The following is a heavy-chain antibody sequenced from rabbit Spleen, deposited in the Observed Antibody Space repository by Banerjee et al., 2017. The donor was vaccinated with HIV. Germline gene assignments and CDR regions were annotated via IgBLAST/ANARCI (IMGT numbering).Heavy chain of an antibody. D-gene: IGHD8-1*01. J-gene: IGHJ6*01. CDR2: IGAGVSYTT. CDR1: GISFSYSDY. Sequence: QSLEESGGDLVKPEGSLTLTCTVSGISFSYSDYMCWVRQPPGKGPEWITCIGAGVSYTTYYATWAKGRFTISKTSSTTVTLQMTSLTAADTATYFCARDSGTSFSSYGMDLWGQGTLVTVS. CDR3: ARDSGTSFSSYGMDL. V-gene: IGHV1S40*01.